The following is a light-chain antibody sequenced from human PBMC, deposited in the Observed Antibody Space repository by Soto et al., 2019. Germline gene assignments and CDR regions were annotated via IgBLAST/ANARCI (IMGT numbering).Light chain of an antibody. V-gene: IGLV2-8*01. Sequence: QSALTQPPSASGSPGQSVTISCTGASSDVGGYNFVSWYHQHPGKAPKLMIYDVTKRPSGVPDRFSGSKSGNTASLTVSGLQVDDEADYYCSSYAGSSIPVAFGGGTKLTVL. CDR3: SSYAGSSIPVA. CDR1: SSDVGGYNF. CDR2: DVT. J-gene: IGLJ2*01.